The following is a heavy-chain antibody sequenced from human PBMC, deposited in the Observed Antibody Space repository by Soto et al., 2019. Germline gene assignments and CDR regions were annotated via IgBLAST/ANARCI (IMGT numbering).Heavy chain of an antibody. J-gene: IGHJ5*02. Sequence: EVQLLESGGGLVQPGGSLRLSCAASGFTFSSYAMSWVRQAPGKGLEWVSAISGSGGSTYYADSVKGRFTISRDNSKNTLHLHMNSLRAEDTAVSYCANADIAAAGLYNWFDPWGQGTLVTVSS. CDR1: GFTFSSYA. CDR2: ISGSGGST. D-gene: IGHD6-13*01. CDR3: ANADIAAAGLYNWFDP. V-gene: IGHV3-23*01.